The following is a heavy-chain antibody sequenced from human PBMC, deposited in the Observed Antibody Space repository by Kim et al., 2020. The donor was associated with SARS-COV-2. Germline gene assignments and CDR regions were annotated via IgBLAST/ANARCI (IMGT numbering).Heavy chain of an antibody. CDR3: ARVYDFWSGYLDY. V-gene: IGHV3-21*01. D-gene: IGHD3-3*01. J-gene: IGHJ4*02. Sequence: DTVKGRFTISRDNAKNSLYLQRNSRRAEDTAVYYCARVYDFWSGYLDYWGQGTLVTVSS.